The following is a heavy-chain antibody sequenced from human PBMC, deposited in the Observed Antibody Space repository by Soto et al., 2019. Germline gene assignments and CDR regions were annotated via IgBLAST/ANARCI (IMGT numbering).Heavy chain of an antibody. D-gene: IGHD5-12*01. V-gene: IGHV1-69*13. CDR2: IIPIFGTA. CDR3: ARDEQLVEMATIREAFDI. J-gene: IGHJ3*02. Sequence: SVKVSCKASGGTFSSYAISWVRQAPGQGLEWMGGIIPIFGTANYAQKFQGRVTITADESTSTAYMELSSLRSEDTAVYYCARDEQLVEMATIREAFDIWGQGTMVTVSS. CDR1: GGTFSSYA.